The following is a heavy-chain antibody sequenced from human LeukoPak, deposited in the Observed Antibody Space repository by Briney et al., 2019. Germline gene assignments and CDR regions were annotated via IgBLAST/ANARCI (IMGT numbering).Heavy chain of an antibody. CDR1: GFTFCSYA. CDR2: ISYDGSNK. D-gene: IGHD6-13*01. CDR3: ARDLWGYSSSWYIVGY. J-gene: IGHJ4*02. V-gene: IGHV3-30-3*01. Sequence: GGSLRLSCAASGFTFCSYAMHWVREAPGKGVEWVAVISYDGSNKYYADSVKGRFTISRDNSKNTLYLQMNSLRAEDTAVYYCARDLWGYSSSWYIVGYWGQGTLVTVSS.